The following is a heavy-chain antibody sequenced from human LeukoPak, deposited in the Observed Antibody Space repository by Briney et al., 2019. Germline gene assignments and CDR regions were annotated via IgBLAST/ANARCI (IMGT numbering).Heavy chain of an antibody. J-gene: IGHJ4*02. CDR1: GFTFSIYA. V-gene: IGHV3-23*01. CDR2: IIGSGGST. CDR3: AKEGVRNIVVADIPFDY. Sequence: GGSLRLSCAASGFTFSIYAISWVRQAPGKGLEWVSGIIGSGGSTYYADSVKGRFTISRDNSKNTLYLQMNSLRAEDTAVYYCAKEGVRNIVVADIPFDYWGQGTLVTVSS. D-gene: IGHD6-19*01.